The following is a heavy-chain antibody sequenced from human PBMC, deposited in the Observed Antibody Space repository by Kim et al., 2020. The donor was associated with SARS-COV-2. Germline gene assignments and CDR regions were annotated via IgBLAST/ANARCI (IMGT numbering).Heavy chain of an antibody. J-gene: IGHJ4*02. Sequence: SETLSLTCAVYGGSFSCYYWSWIRQPPGKGLEWIGEINHSGSTNYNPSLKSRVTISVDTSKNQFSLKLSSVTAADTSVYYCARVRYRGLVVRGVIRFDYWGQGTLVTVSS. CDR3: ARVRYRGLVVRGVIRFDY. V-gene: IGHV4-34*01. CDR2: INHSGST. CDR1: GGSFSCYY. D-gene: IGHD3-10*01.